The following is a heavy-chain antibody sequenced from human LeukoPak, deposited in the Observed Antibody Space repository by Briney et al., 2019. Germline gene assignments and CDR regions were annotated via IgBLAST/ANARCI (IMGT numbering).Heavy chain of an antibody. CDR1: GGSINSSSNQ. V-gene: IGHV4-39*01. CDR2: IYYSGSA. Sequence: SETLSLTCTVSGGSINSSSNQWGWIRQPPGKGLEWIGSIYYSGSAYYNPSLKSRVTISVDTSKNQFSLKLSSVTAADTAVYYCASLMTVVAAFDYWGQGTLVTVSS. J-gene: IGHJ4*02. D-gene: IGHD3-22*01. CDR3: ASLMTVVAAFDY.